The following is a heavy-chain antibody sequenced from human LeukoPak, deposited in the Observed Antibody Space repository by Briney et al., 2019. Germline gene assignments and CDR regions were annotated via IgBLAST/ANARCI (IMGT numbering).Heavy chain of an antibody. CDR2: IYHTGNT. CDR3: ARDANGSDLHYYHMDV. V-gene: IGHV4-4*02. J-gene: IGHJ6*03. Sequence: PSETLSLTCAVSGGSITSANWWSWVRQSPGKGLEWIGEIYHTGNTNYNPSLNSRVGISLDTSKNQFSLRLTSVTAADTAVYFCARDANGSDLHYYHMDVWGKGTTVTVSS. CDR1: GGSITSANW. D-gene: IGHD6-25*01.